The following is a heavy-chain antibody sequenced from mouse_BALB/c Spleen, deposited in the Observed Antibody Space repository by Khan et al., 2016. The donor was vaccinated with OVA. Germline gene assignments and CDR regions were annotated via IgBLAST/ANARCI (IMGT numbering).Heavy chain of an antibody. J-gene: IGHJ2*01. Sequence: QVQLKESGAELAKPGASVKMSCKASGYTFTTYWMHWVKQRPGQGLEWIGYINPTSGFTDYNQKFKDKATLTADKSSSTAYMQLSSLTSDDSAVYYCARDRIDYWGQGTTLTVSP. V-gene: IGHV1-7*01. CDR2: INPTSGFT. CDR1: GYTFTTYW. CDR3: ARDRIDY.